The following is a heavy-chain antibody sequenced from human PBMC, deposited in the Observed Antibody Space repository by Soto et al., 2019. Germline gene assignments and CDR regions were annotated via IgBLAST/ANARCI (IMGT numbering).Heavy chain of an antibody. D-gene: IGHD1-26*01. CDR1: GGTFSSYS. J-gene: IGHJ4*02. V-gene: IGHV1-69*01. CDR2: IIPIFGTA. Sequence: QVQLVQSGAEVKKPGSSVKVSCKASGGTFSSYSINWVRQAPGQGLEWLGEIIPIFGTANYAQKFQGRVTITAAESTSTAYMELSSLRSEETAVYYCARDGGRHSGGIDYWGQGTLVTVSS. CDR3: ARDGGRHSGGIDY.